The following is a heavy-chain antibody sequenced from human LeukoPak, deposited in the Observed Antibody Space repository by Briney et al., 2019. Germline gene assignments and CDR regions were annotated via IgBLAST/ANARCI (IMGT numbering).Heavy chain of an antibody. CDR1: GFTFSNYW. J-gene: IGHJ4*02. V-gene: IGHV3-7*01. CDR3: AGSTAGLDY. Sequence: GGSLRLSCAASGFTFSNYWMSWVRQAPGKGLEWVANIRQDGSEKYYVDSMRGRFTISRDNAKNSLYLQMSSLRAEDTAVYYCAGSTAGLDYWGQGTLVTVSS. CDR2: IRQDGSEK. D-gene: IGHD1-1*01.